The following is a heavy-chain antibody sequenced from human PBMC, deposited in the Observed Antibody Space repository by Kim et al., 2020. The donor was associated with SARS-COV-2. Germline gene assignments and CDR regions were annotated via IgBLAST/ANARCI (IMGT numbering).Heavy chain of an antibody. J-gene: IGHJ4*02. V-gene: IGHV3-7*03. CDR2: IKQDGSEK. CDR3: ARDEVRYQLLYGSVAAAGNNDY. Sequence: GGSLRLSCAASGFTFSSYWMSWVRQAPGKGLEWVANIKQDGSEKYYVDSVKGRFTISRDNAKNSLYLQMNSLRAEDTAVYYCARDEVRYQLLYGSVAAAGNNDYWGQGTLVTVSS. D-gene: IGHD2-2*02. CDR1: GFTFSSYW.